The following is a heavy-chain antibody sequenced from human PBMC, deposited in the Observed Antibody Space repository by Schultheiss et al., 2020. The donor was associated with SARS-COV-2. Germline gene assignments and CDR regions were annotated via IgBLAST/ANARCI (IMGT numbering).Heavy chain of an antibody. J-gene: IGHJ6*02. CDR2: FDPEDGET. CDR1: GYTLTELS. Sequence: ASVKVSCKVSGYTLTELSMHWVRQAPGKGLEWMGGFDPEDGETIYAQKFQGRVTMTRNTSISTAYMELSSLRSEDTAVYYCARRGYYYYGMDVWGQGTTVTVSS. CDR3: ARRGYYYYGMDV. V-gene: IGHV1-24*01.